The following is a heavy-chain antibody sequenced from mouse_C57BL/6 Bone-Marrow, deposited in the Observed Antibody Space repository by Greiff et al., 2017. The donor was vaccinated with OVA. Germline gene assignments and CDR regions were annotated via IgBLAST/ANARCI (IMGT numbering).Heavy chain of an antibody. Sequence: DVKLVESGGGLVKPGGSLKLSCAASGFTFSSYTMSWVRQTPEKRLEWVATISGGGGNTYYPDSVKGRFTISRDNAKNTLYLQMSSLRSEDTALYYGARADITTVGPFAYWGQGTLVTVSA. CDR1: GFTFSSYT. J-gene: IGHJ3*01. V-gene: IGHV5-9*01. D-gene: IGHD1-1*01. CDR2: ISGGGGNT. CDR3: ARADITTVGPFAY.